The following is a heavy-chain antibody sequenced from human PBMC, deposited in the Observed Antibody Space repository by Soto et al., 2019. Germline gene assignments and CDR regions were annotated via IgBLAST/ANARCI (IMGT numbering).Heavy chain of an antibody. CDR1: GYTFTSYG. J-gene: IGHJ6*03. CDR3: ARGGNYDFWSGYKQYYYYYYYMDV. V-gene: IGHV1-18*01. D-gene: IGHD3-3*01. CDR2: ISAYNGNT. Sequence: ASVKVSCKASGYTFTSYGISWVRQAPGQGLERMGWISAYNGNTNYAQKLQGRVTMTTDTSTSTAYMELRSLRSDDTAVYYCARGGNYDFWSGYKQYYYYYYYMDVWGKGTTVTVSS.